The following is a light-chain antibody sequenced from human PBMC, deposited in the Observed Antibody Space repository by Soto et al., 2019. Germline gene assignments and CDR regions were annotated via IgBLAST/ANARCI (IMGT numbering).Light chain of an antibody. CDR1: QRLSSSY. CDR2: AAS. V-gene: IGKV3-20*01. J-gene: IGKJ1*01. Sequence: EVVLTQSPGTLSLSPGERATLSCRASQRLSSSYLAWYQQRPGQAPRLLIYAASRRATGIPDRYTGSVSGTDFTLAISRVEPEDFAVYYCQQYDNSPWTFGQGTKVDIK. CDR3: QQYDNSPWT.